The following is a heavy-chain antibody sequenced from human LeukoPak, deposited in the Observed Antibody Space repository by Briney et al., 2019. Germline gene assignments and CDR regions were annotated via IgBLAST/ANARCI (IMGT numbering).Heavy chain of an antibody. CDR2: IIPILGIA. Sequence: ASVKVSCKASGGTFSSYAISWVRQAPGQGLEWMGRIIPILGIANYAQKFQGRVTITADKSTSTAYMELSSLRSEDTAVYYCASVGRDGYNGNFDYWGQGTLVTVSS. CDR3: ASVGRDGYNGNFDY. V-gene: IGHV1-69*04. J-gene: IGHJ4*02. CDR1: GGTFSSYA. D-gene: IGHD5-24*01.